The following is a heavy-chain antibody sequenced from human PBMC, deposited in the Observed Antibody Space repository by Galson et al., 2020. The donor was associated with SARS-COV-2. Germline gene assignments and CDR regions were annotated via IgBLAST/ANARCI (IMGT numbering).Heavy chain of an antibody. CDR3: AKDHVDRVEPLSYYYMYV. CDR2: IWYDGSNK. V-gene: IGHV3-33*06. D-gene: IGHD1-1*01. J-gene: IGHJ6*03. CDR1: GFTFSSYG. Sequence: GGSLRLSCAASGFTFSSYGMHWVRQAPGKGLEWVAVIWYDGSNKYYADSVKGRFTISRDNSKNTLYLQMNSLRAEDTAVYYCAKDHVDRVEPLSYYYMYVWGKGTTVTCSS.